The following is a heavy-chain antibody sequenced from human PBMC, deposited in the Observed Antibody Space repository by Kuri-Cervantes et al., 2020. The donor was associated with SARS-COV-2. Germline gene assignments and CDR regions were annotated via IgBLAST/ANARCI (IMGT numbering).Heavy chain of an antibody. V-gene: IGHV1-46*01. CDR2: MNFDGGSSA. J-gene: IGHJ4*02. CDR3: ARGGSTISLDY. D-gene: IGHD5/OR15-5a*01. Sequence: ASVKVSCKASGPTFINHYIHWVRQAPGHGLEWMGIMNFDGGSSAGYARQFQGRVTMTRDTSISTAYMELSRLRSDDTAVYYCARGGSTISLDYWGQGTLVTVSS. CDR1: GPTFINHY.